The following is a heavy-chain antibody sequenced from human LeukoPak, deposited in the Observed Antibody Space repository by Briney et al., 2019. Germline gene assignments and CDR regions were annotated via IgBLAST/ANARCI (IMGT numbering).Heavy chain of an antibody. CDR2: IKQDGSEK. V-gene: IGHV3-7*01. J-gene: IGHJ4*02. D-gene: IGHD3-22*01. CDR1: GFTFSSYW. Sequence: GGSLRLSCAASGFTFSSYWMSWVRQAPGKGLEWVANIKQDGSEKYYVDSVKGRFTISRDNAKNSLYLQMNSLRAEDTAVYYCARVHYYDSSGYYYWGQGTLVTVSS. CDR3: ARVHYYDSSGYYY.